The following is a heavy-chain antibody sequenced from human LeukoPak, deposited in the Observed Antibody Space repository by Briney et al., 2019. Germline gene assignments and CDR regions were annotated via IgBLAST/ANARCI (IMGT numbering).Heavy chain of an antibody. Sequence: PGGSLRLSCAASGFTFSSYAMSWVRQAPGKGLGWVSDISGSGGSTYYADSVKGRFTISRDNSKNTLFLQINSLSAEDTAVYYWAKGLYRITMVRGVPYYFDYWGQGTLVTGSS. D-gene: IGHD3-10*01. CDR3: AKGLYRITMVRGVPYYFDY. CDR1: GFTFSSYA. V-gene: IGHV3-23*01. J-gene: IGHJ4*02. CDR2: ISGSGGST.